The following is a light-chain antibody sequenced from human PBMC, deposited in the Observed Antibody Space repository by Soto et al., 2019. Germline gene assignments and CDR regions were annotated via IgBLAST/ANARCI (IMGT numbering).Light chain of an antibody. J-gene: IGKJ2*01. CDR3: QRYNNWPYT. V-gene: IGKV3-15*01. CDR1: QSVSSK. CDR2: DAS. Sequence: EIEMTQSPATLSVSPGERATLSCRASQSVSSKLVWYQQKPGQAPRLLIYDASTRATGIPARFSGSGSGTEFTLTISSLQYEDFAVYYCQRYNNWPYTFGQGTKLEIK.